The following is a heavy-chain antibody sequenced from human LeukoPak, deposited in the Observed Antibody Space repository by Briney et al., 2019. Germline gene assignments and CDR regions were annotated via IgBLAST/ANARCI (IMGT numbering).Heavy chain of an antibody. CDR1: GGSISSSSYY. CDR3: ARHQIDTVTVDY. D-gene: IGHD4-17*01. Sequence: SETLSLTCTVSGGSISSSSYYWGWIRQPPGKGLEWIGSIYYSGSTYYNPSLKIRVTISVDTSKNQFSLKLSSVTAADTAVYYCARHQIDTVTVDYWGQGTLVTVSS. CDR2: IYYSGST. J-gene: IGHJ4*02. V-gene: IGHV4-39*01.